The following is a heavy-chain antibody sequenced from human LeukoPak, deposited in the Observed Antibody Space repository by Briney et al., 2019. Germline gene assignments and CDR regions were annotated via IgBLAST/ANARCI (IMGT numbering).Heavy chain of an antibody. CDR3: AREMRSKVGNSVFDY. Sequence: GRSLRLSCAASGFTFSSYGMHWVRQAPGKGLEWVAVIWYDGSNKYYADSVKGRFTISRDNAKNSLYLQMNSLRAEDTAVYYCAREMRSKVGNSVFDYWGQGTLVTVSS. J-gene: IGHJ4*02. V-gene: IGHV3-33*01. CDR2: IWYDGSNK. CDR1: GFTFSSYG. D-gene: IGHD4-23*01.